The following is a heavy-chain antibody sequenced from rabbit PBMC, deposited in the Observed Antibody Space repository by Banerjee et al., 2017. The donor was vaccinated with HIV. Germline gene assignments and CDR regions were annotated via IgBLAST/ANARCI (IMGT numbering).Heavy chain of an antibody. Sequence: QQQLEESGGGLVKPGGTLTLTCKASGIDFSSSYYMCWVRQAPGKGLEWIGCIYTGSGSTYYASWPKGRFTISKTSSTAVTLQMTSLTVADTATYFCARKGPPTNSNGLYYFNLWGPGTLVTVS. V-gene: IGHV1S45*01. J-gene: IGHJ4*01. CDR2: IYTGSGST. D-gene: IGHD1-1*01. CDR1: GIDFSSSYY. CDR3: ARKGPPTNSNGLYYFNL.